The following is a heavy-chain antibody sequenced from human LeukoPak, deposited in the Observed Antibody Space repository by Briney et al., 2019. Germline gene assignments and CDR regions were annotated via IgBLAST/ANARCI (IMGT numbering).Heavy chain of an antibody. D-gene: IGHD4-17*01. CDR3: ARTFYRDYDY. J-gene: IGHJ4*02. V-gene: IGHV3-7*01. CDR2: IKQGGSEK. Sequence: GGSLRLSCAASGFTFSGYWMSWVRQAPGKGLEWVANIKQGGSEKYYVDSVKGRFTISRDNAKNSLYLQMNSLRAEDTVVYYCARTFYRDYDYWGLGTLVTVSS. CDR1: GFTFSGYW.